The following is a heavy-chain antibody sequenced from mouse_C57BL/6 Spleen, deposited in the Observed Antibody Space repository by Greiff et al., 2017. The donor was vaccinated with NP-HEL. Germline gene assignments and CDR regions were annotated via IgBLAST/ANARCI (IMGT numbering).Heavy chain of an antibody. D-gene: IGHD2-2*01. CDR1: GFTFSSYA. J-gene: IGHJ3*01. Sequence: EVQGVESGGGLVKPGGSLKLSCAASGFTFSSYAMSWVRQTPEKRLEWVATISDGGSYTYYPDNVKGRFTISRDNAKNNLYLQMSHLKSEDTAMYYCARERMGDGYGAWFAYWGQGTLVTVSA. V-gene: IGHV5-4*01. CDR2: ISDGGSYT. CDR3: ARERMGDGYGAWFAY.